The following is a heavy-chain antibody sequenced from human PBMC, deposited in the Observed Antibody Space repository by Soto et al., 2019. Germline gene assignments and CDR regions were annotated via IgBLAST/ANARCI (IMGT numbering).Heavy chain of an antibody. V-gene: IGHV6-1*01. Sequence: PSQTLSLTCAISGDSVSSKSVAWNWIRQSPSRGLEWLGRTYYRSEWYNDSAVSVKSRMTINTDTSKNQFSLQLNSVTPEDTAVYYCTRERLGGYYLYGMAVWGQGTTVTVSS. D-gene: IGHD3-10*01. CDR2: TYYRSEWYN. CDR1: GDSVSSKSVA. CDR3: TRERLGGYYLYGMAV. J-gene: IGHJ6*02.